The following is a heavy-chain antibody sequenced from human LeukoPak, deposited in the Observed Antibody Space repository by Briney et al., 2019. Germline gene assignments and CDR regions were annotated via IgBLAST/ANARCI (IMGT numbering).Heavy chain of an antibody. CDR2: ISGSGGST. CDR1: GFTFSSYG. CDR3: ANTYSSSWSYYFDY. J-gene: IGHJ4*02. V-gene: IGHV3-23*01. D-gene: IGHD6-13*01. Sequence: GRSLRLSCAASGFTFSSYGMHWVRQAPGKGLEWVSAISGSGGSTYYADSVKGRFTISRDNSKNTLYLQMNSLRAEDTAVYYCANTYSSSWSYYFDYWGQGTLVTVSS.